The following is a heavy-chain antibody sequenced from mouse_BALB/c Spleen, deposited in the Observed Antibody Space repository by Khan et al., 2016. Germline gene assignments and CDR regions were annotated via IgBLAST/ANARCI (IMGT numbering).Heavy chain of an antibody. D-gene: IGHD1-1*01. CDR1: GFTFNTYA. CDR2: IRTKSNNLST. V-gene: IGHV10-1*02. J-gene: IGHJ1*01. Sequence: EVQLVESGGGLVQPKGSLKLSCAASGFTFNTYAMDWVRQAPGKGLEWVARIRTKSNNLSTYYADSVKDRFTIYRDDSQSMLYLQMNNLKTEDTAMYYCERQNLRWYVDVWGAGTTVTVSS. CDR3: ERQNLRWYVDV.